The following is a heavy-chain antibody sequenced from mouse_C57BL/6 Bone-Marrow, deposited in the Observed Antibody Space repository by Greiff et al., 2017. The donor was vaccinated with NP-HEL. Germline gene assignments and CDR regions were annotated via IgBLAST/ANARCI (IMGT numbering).Heavy chain of an antibody. CDR3: AREGTLFFDY. V-gene: IGHV3-6*01. CDR2: ISYDGSN. D-gene: IGHD3-3*01. Sequence: EVKVEESGPGLVKPSQSLSLTCSVTGYSITSGYYWNWIRQFPGNKLEWMGYISYDGSNNYNPSLKNRISITRDTSKNQFFLKLNSVTTEDTATYYCAREGTLFFDYWGQGTTLTVSS. CDR1: GYSITSGYY. J-gene: IGHJ2*01.